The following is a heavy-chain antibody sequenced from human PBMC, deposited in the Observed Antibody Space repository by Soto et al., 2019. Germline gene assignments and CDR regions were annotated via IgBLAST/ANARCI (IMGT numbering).Heavy chain of an antibody. V-gene: IGHV4-59*01. CDR2: IYYSGST. CDR1: DGSISSYY. J-gene: IGHJ4*02. D-gene: IGHD3-9*01. Sequence: QVQLQESGPGLVKPSETLSLTCTVSDGSISSYYWSWIRQPPGKGLEWIGYIYYSGSTNYNPTLNSRVTISVDTYKNLYSLKLRSVTAADTAVYYCARDGLTGYVSWGQGTLVTVSS. CDR3: ARDGLTGYVS.